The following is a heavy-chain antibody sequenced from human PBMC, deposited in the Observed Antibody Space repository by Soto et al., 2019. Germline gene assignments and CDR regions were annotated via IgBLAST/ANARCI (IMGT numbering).Heavy chain of an antibody. Sequence: LSLTCTVSGGSISSNYWTWIRQPPGKGLEWVGYVYNSGSTNYNPSLKSRVTISEDTSKSQFSLKVNSMTAADTAVYYCARYRREAVAGYTLDNWGQGILVTVSS. CDR1: GGSISSNY. J-gene: IGHJ4*02. D-gene: IGHD6-13*01. V-gene: IGHV4-59*01. CDR3: ARYRREAVAGYTLDN. CDR2: VYNSGST.